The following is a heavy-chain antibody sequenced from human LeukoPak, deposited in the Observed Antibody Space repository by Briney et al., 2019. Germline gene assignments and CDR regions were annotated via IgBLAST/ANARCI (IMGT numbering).Heavy chain of an antibody. J-gene: IGHJ4*02. CDR2: IYYSGST. D-gene: IGHD3-22*01. Sequence: PSETLSLTCTVSGGSISSYYWSWIRQPPGKGLEWIGYIYYSGSTYYNPSLKSRVTISLDTSKNQFSLKLSSVTAADTAVYYCARANYYDSGGFLPVVYPSDYWGQGTLVTVSS. V-gene: IGHV4-59*12. CDR1: GGSISSYY. CDR3: ARANYYDSGGFLPVVYPSDY.